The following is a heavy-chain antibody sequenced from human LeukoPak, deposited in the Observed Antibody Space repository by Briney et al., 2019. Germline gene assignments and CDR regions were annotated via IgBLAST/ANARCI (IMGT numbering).Heavy chain of an antibody. CDR2: IKSKSAGGTI. V-gene: IGHV3-15*01. CDR1: GFTFTNAW. D-gene: IGHD5-18*01. Sequence: GGSLRLSCAVSGFTFTNAWMSWVRQAPGKGLEWVGRIKSKSAGGTIDYAAPVKGRFIISRDDSHNTLYLQMNSLRAEDTAVYYCAKAERRIQLWSSDGRGYYFDYWGQGTLVTVSS. CDR3: AKAERRIQLWSSDGRGYYFDY. J-gene: IGHJ4*02.